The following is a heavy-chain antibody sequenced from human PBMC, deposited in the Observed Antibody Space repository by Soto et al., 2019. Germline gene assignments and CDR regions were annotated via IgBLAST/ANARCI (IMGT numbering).Heavy chain of an antibody. V-gene: IGHV1-58*01. CDR3: AADPTYYYDSSGYYYVGNWFDP. CDR1: GFTFTSAA. D-gene: IGHD3-22*01. CDR2: IVVGSGNT. Sequence: SVKVSCKASGFTFTSAAVQWVRQARGQRLEWIGWIVVGSGNTNYAQKFQERVTITRDMSTSTAYMELSSLRSEDTAVYYCAADPTYYYDSSGYYYVGNWFDPWGQGTLVTVSS. J-gene: IGHJ5*02.